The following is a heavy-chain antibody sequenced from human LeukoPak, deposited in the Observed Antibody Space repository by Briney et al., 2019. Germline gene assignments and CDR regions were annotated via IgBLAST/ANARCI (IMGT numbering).Heavy chain of an antibody. V-gene: IGHV2-70*11. CDR1: GFSLSTSGMC. J-gene: IGHJ4*02. CDR3: ARMVPHYCDSSGYYYGALDY. Sequence: SGPALVKPTQTLTLTCTFSGFSLSTSGMCVSWIRQPPGKALEWLARIDWDDDKYYSTSLKTRLTISKDTSKNQVVLTMTNMDPVDTATYYCARMVPHYCDSSGYYYGALDYWGQGTLVTVSS. CDR2: IDWDDDK. D-gene: IGHD3-22*01.